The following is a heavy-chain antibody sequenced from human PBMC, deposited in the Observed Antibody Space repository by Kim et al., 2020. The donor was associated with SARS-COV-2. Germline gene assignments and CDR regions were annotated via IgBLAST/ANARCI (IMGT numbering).Heavy chain of an antibody. D-gene: IGHD6-13*01. CDR3: ARLPIAAAGTCHFDY. CDR2: IYPGDSDT. Sequence: GESLKISCKGSGYSFTSYWIGWVRQMPGKGLEWMGIIYPGDSDTRYSPSFQGQVTISADKSISTAYLQWSSLKASDTAMYYCARLPIAAAGTCHFDYWGQGTLVTVSS. CDR1: GYSFTSYW. V-gene: IGHV5-51*01. J-gene: IGHJ4*02.